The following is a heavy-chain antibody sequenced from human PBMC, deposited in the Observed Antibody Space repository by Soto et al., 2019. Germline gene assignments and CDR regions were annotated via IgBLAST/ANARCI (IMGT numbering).Heavy chain of an antibody. CDR3: ARGIIVARRIYYYYMDV. CDR1: GFTFSSYA. V-gene: IGHV3-23*01. Sequence: GGSLRLSCAASGFTFSSYAMSWVRQAPGKGLEWVSAISGSGGSTYYADSVKGRFTISRDNSKNTLYLQMNSLRAEDTAVYYCARGIIVARRIYYYYMDVWGKGTTVTVSS. D-gene: IGHD6-6*01. CDR2: ISGSGGST. J-gene: IGHJ6*03.